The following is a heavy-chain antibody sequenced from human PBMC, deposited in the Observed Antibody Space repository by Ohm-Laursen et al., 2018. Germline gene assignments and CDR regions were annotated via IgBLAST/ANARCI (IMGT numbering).Heavy chain of an antibody. D-gene: IGHD3-22*01. Sequence: GSLRLSCTASGFTFSSYWMHWVRQAPGEGLVWVSRINTDGSRTSYADSVKGRFTISRDNAKNTLYLQMNSLRAEDTAVYYCARGLYSYDSSGYPALWGQGTLVTVSS. CDR1: GFTFSSYW. CDR3: ARGLYSYDSSGYPAL. V-gene: IGHV3-74*01. J-gene: IGHJ4*02. CDR2: INTDGSRT.